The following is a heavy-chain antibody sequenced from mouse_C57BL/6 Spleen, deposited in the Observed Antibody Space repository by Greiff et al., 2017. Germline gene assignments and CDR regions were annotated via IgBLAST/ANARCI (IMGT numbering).Heavy chain of an antibody. Sequence: EVQLQQSGPELVKPGASVKISCKASGYTFTDYYMNWVKQSQGKSLEWIGDIIPNNGGTSYNQKFKGKATLTVDKSSSTAYMELRSLTSEDSAVYDCAVYSPVAYWGQGTLVTVSA. V-gene: IGHV1-26*01. CDR2: IIPNNGGT. J-gene: IGHJ3*01. CDR3: AVYSPVAY. D-gene: IGHD2-1*01. CDR1: GYTFTDYY.